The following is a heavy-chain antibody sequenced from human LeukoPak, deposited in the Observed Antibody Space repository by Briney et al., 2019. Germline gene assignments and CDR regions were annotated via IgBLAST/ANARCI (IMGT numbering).Heavy chain of an antibody. V-gene: IGHV3-23*01. CDR1: GFTFSSNA. Sequence: GGSLRLSCAASGFTFSSNAMSWVRQAPGKGLEWVSAISGSGGSTYYADSVKGRFTISRDNSKNTLYLQMNSLRAEDTAVYHCAKEGYSSSWDYYYYYYMDVWGKGTTVTVSS. J-gene: IGHJ6*03. CDR2: ISGSGGST. CDR3: AKEGYSSSWDYYYYYYMDV. D-gene: IGHD6-13*01.